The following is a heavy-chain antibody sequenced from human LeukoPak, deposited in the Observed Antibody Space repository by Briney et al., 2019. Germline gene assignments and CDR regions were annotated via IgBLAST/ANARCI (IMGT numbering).Heavy chain of an antibody. V-gene: IGHV1-8*01. CDR2: MNPNRGNT. CDR1: GYTFTIYD. J-gene: IGHJ5*02. Sequence: GASVKVSCKASGYTFTIYDINCVPHAPGQGLEWMGGMNPNRGNTGYAQKFQGRVTMTRNTSISTAYMELSSLRSEDTAVYYCARARPGYSSSWYRYWFDPWGQGTLVTVSS. CDR3: ARARPGYSSSWYRYWFDP. D-gene: IGHD6-13*01.